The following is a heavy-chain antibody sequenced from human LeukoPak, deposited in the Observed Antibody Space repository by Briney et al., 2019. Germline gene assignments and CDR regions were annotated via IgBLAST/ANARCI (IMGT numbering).Heavy chain of an antibody. J-gene: IGHJ4*02. D-gene: IGHD3-10*01. Sequence: GASVKVSCKASGYTFTGYYMHWVRQAPGQGLEWMGWINPNSGGTNYAQKFQGRVTMTTDTSTSTAYMELRSLRSDDTAVYYCAREQHYYGSGSYSHWGQGTLVTVSS. CDR2: INPNSGGT. CDR3: AREQHYYGSGSYSH. V-gene: IGHV1-2*02. CDR1: GYTFTGYY.